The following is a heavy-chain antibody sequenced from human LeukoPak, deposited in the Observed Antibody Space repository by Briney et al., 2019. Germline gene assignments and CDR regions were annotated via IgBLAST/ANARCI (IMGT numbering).Heavy chain of an antibody. Sequence: SETLSLTCTVSGYSISSGYYWGWIRQPPGKGLEWIGNIYYSGSTYYNESLESRVTISIDTSKNQFSLKLNSVTAADTAMYYCAKSGGYGLIDYWGQGTLVTVSS. V-gene: IGHV4-38-2*02. CDR3: AKSGGYGLIDY. D-gene: IGHD1-26*01. CDR1: GYSISSGYY. CDR2: IYYSGST. J-gene: IGHJ4*02.